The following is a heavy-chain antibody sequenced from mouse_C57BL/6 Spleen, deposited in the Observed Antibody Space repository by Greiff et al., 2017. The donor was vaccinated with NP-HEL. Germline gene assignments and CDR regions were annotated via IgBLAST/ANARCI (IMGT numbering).Heavy chain of an antibody. J-gene: IGHJ4*01. CDR2: IDPETGGT. CDR3: TSYGSYAMDY. V-gene: IGHV1-15*01. D-gene: IGHD1-1*01. CDR1: GYTFTDYE. Sequence: VQLQQSGAELVRPGASVTLSCKASGYTFTDYEMHWVKQTPVHGLEWIGAIDPETGGTAYNQKFKGKAILTADKSSSTAYMELRSLTSEDSAVYYCTSYGSYAMDYWGQGTSVTVSS.